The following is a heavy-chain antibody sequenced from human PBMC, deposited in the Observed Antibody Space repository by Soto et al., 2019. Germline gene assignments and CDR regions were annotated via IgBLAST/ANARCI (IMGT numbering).Heavy chain of an antibody. D-gene: IGHD2-15*01. CDR3: ARGIGPLRAGYYCGMDV. CDR1: GCTFSSYA. J-gene: IGHJ6*02. V-gene: IGHV1-69*13. Sequence: ASVKVSCKASGCTFSSYAISWVRQAPGQGLEWMGGIIPIFGTANYAQKFQGRVTITADESTSTAYMELSSLRSEDTAVYYCARGIGPLRAGYYCGMDVWGQGTTVTVSS. CDR2: IIPIFGTA.